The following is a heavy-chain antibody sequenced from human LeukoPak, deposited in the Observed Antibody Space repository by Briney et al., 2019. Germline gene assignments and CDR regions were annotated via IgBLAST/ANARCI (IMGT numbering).Heavy chain of an antibody. Sequence: SETLFLTCTVSGAYISSHYWSWVRQPPGRGLEWIGYIYNSGSTSYNPSLKSRANISLDTSKNQFSLNLSSVTAADTAVYYCASLSGIAVDYWGQGTLVSVSS. CDR1: GAYISSHY. J-gene: IGHJ4*02. CDR3: ASLSGIAVDY. CDR2: IYNSGST. V-gene: IGHV4-59*11. D-gene: IGHD2-15*01.